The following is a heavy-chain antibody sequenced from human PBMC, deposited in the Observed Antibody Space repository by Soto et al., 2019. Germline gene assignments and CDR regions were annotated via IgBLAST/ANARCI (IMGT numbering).Heavy chain of an antibody. J-gene: IGHJ4*02. D-gene: IGHD1-7*01. Sequence: EVQLVESGGGQVHPGGSLRLSCAASGFSFTHYRIHWVRQVPGKGLEWVCRVNADGSSTNYAGFAKGRFTISRDNSKNTAYLEMNNLRVDGTALYYCAKAGDWNYVFDFWGQGTSVIVSS. CDR1: GFSFTHYR. V-gene: IGHV3-74*01. CDR2: VNADGSST. CDR3: AKAGDWNYVFDF.